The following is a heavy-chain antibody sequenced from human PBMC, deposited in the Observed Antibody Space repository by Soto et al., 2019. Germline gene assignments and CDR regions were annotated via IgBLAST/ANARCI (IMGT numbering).Heavy chain of an antibody. J-gene: IGHJ6*02. CDR3: AREDDGGDRDYYGLDV. CDR2: IHYSGSI. Sequence: PSETLSLTCTFSGFSISTRSSYLGWIRQPPGKGLEWIGYIHYSGSIHFNPSLQSRVSMSVDTSKNLFSLKLSSVTAADTAVYFCAREDDGGDRDYYGLDVWGQGTTVTVSS. D-gene: IGHD2-21*02. CDR1: GFSISTRSSY. V-gene: IGHV4-30-4*08.